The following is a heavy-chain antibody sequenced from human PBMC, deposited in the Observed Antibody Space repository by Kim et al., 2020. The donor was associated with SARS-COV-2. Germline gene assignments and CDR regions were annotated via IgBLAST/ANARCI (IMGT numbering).Heavy chain of an antibody. CDR1: GGSISSGGYY. J-gene: IGHJ4*02. Sequence: SETLSLTCTVSGGSISSGGYYWSWIRQHPGKGLEWIGYIYYSGSTYYNPSLKSRVTISVDTSKNQFSLKLSSVTAADTAVYYCARAFRGVLFYFDYWGQGTLVTVSS. V-gene: IGHV4-31*03. D-gene: IGHD3-16*01. CDR2: IYYSGST. CDR3: ARAFRGVLFYFDY.